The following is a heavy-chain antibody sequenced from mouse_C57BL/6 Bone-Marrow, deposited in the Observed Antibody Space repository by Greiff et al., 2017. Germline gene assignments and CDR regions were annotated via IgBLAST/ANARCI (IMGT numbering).Heavy chain of an antibody. D-gene: IGHD1-1*01. CDR3: ASLYYPFAY. V-gene: IGHV1-82*01. Sequence: QVQLKQSGPELVKPGASVKISCKASGYAFSSSWMNWVKQRPGKGLEWIGRIYPGDGDPNYNGKFKGKATPTADKSSSTAYMQLSSLTSEDSAVYFCASLYYPFAYWGQGTLVTVSA. CDR1: GYAFSSSW. J-gene: IGHJ3*01. CDR2: IYPGDGDP.